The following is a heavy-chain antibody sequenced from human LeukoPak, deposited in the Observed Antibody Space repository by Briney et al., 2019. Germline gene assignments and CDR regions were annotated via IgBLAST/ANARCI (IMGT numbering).Heavy chain of an antibody. V-gene: IGHV1-2*02. J-gene: IGHJ4*02. CDR1: GYSFIDYW. CDR3: ARDPVDLGNCGGGACPIYDY. D-gene: IGHD2-8*02. CDR2: INPKSGGT. Sequence: ASVKVSCKASGYSFIDYWVHWVRQAPGQGLQWLGWINPKSGGTYYAQRFQGRVTVTGDTSISTAYMELTSLTSDDSALYYCARDPVDLGNCGGGACPIYDYWGQGTLVTVSS.